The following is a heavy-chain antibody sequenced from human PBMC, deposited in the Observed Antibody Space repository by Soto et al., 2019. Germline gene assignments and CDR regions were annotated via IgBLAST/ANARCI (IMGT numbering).Heavy chain of an antibody. D-gene: IGHD3-16*01. CDR2: ISSDGSST. CDR1: GFTFSSYW. J-gene: IGHJ6*03. V-gene: IGHV3-74*01. CDR3: ARWGRYYYMDV. Sequence: EVQLVESGGGLVQPGGSLRLSCAASGFTFSSYWMHWVRHAPGKGLVWVSRISSDGSSTTYADSVKGRFTISRDNAKNTLYLQMNSLRAEDTAVYYCARWGRYYYMDVWGKGTTVTVSS.